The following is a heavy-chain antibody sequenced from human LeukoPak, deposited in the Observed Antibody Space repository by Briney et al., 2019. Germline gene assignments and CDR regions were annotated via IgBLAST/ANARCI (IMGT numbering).Heavy chain of an antibody. CDR3: ARVSAKYSYGWSLLGY. Sequence: ASVKVSCKASGYTFTGYYMHWVRQAPGQGLEWMGWINPNSGGTNYAQKFQGRVTMTRDTSISTAYMELSRLRSDDTAVYYCARVSAKYSYGWSLLGYWGQGTLVTVSS. V-gene: IGHV1-2*02. J-gene: IGHJ4*02. CDR1: GYTFTGYY. CDR2: INPNSGGT. D-gene: IGHD5-18*01.